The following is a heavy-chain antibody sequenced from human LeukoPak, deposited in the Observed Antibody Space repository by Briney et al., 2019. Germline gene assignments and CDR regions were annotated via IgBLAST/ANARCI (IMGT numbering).Heavy chain of an antibody. CDR2: ISSSSSYI. CDR1: GFTFSSYS. J-gene: IGHJ4*02. CDR3: ARDQGGTLDY. Sequence: PGGSLRLSCGASGFTFSSYSMNWVRQAPGKGLEWVSSISSSSSYIYYADSVKGRFTISRDNAKNSLYLQMNSLRAEDTAVYYCARDQGGTLDYWGQGTLVTVSS. V-gene: IGHV3-21*01. D-gene: IGHD2-15*01.